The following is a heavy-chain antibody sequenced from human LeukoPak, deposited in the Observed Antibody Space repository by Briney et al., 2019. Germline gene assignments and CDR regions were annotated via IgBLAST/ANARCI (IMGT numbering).Heavy chain of an antibody. V-gene: IGHV4-38-2*02. Sequence: SETLSLTCTASGYSISSGYYWGWIRQPPGKGLEWIGIIYHSGSTYYNPSLKSRVTISVDTSKNQFSLKLSSVTAADTAVYYCARGYSSSWYLSSNYFDYWGQGTLVTVSS. J-gene: IGHJ4*02. CDR3: ARGYSSSWYLSSNYFDY. D-gene: IGHD6-13*01. CDR2: IYHSGST. CDR1: GYSISSGYY.